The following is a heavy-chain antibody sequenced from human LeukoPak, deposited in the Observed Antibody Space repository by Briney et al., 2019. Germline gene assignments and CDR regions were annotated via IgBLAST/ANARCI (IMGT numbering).Heavy chain of an antibody. CDR2: IYYSGST. V-gene: IGHV4-59*01. J-gene: IGHJ5*02. CDR3: ARVGGSWYIRFVSAGVLGGYNWFDP. D-gene: IGHD6-13*01. Sequence: SETLSLTCTVSGGSISSYYWSWIRQPPGKGLEWIGYIYYSGSTNYNPSLKSRVTISVDTSKNQFSLKLSSVTAADTAVYYCARVGGSWYIRFVSAGVLGGYNWFDPWGQGTLVTVSS. CDR1: GGSISSYY.